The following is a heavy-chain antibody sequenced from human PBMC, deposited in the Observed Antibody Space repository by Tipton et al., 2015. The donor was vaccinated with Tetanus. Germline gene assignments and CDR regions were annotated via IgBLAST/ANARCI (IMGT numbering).Heavy chain of an antibody. V-gene: IGHV3-23*01. D-gene: IGHD6-13*01. CDR2: ISGSGGAT. J-gene: IGHJ4*02. CDR1: GFTFSTYP. Sequence: SLRLSCEASGFTFSTYPMHWVRQAPGKGLEWVSVISGSGGATYYADSVKGRFTISRDNSKNTLYLQMNSLRAEDTAVYYCAKEGLSAFDYWGQGTLVTVPS. CDR3: AKEGLSAFDY.